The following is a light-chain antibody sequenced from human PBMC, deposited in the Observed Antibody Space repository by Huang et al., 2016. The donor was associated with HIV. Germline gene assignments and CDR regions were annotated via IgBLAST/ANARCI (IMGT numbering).Light chain of an antibody. CDR1: QGITDD. V-gene: IGKV1-6*01. CDR2: GAS. CDR3: LQDHNYPRT. J-gene: IGKJ1*01. Sequence: AIQMTQSPFSLSASVGDRVTITCRASQGITDDLAWYQQKPGKAPKLLISGASTLRSGVPSRFSGSGSGTDFTLTISSLQPEDYATYYCLQDHNYPRTFGQGTKVEI.